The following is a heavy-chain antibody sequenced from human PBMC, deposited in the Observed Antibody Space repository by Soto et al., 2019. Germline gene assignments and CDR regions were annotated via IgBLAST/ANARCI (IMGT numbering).Heavy chain of an antibody. Sequence: PAAFLNISSTFSGDCFNNYWIGWVRQMPGKGLKWMMIIYHRHSDTRYSPSFQGKDPSSADTSISIAYLQWSSLKASDTAMYYCAREGSGYAGPWIGFDIWGQGTMVTVS. D-gene: IGHD5-12*01. V-gene: IGHV5-51*03. J-gene: IGHJ3*02. CDR2: IYHRHSDT. CDR1: GDCFNNYW. CDR3: AREGSGYAGPWIGFDI.